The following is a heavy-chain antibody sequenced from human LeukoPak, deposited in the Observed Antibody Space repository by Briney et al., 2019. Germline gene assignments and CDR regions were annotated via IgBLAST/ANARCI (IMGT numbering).Heavy chain of an antibody. CDR1: GGSINSISYY. V-gene: IGHV4-39*07. D-gene: IGHD6-13*01. J-gene: IGHJ5*02. CDR3: ARDLGSSWYQPYNWFDP. Sequence: SETLSLTCTISGGSINSISYYWSWIRQPPGKGLEWIGSIYYSGSTYYNPSLKSRVTISVDTSKNQFSLKLSSVTAADTAVYYCARDLGSSWYQPYNWFDPWGQGTLVTVSS. CDR2: IYYSGST.